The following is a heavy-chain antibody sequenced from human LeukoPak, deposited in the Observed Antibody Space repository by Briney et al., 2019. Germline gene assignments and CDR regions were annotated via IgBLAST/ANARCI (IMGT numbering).Heavy chain of an antibody. Sequence: GGSLRLSCVASGFTFSSYGMHWVRQAPGKGLEWVAVISYDGSDKYSADSVKGRFTISRDNSKNTLYLQMSSLRAEDTAVYYCAKNAHYQGYSYGGIDYWGQGTLVTVSS. V-gene: IGHV3-30*18. D-gene: IGHD5-18*01. CDR2: ISYDGSDK. CDR3: AKNAHYQGYSYGGIDY. CDR1: GFTFSSYG. J-gene: IGHJ4*02.